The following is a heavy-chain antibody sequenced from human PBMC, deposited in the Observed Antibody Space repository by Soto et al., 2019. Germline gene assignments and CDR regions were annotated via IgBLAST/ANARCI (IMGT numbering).Heavy chain of an antibody. CDR3: AKDPLTRGWLDP. J-gene: IGHJ5*02. CDR2: ISAGGTT. Sequence: EVQLLESGGGLVQPGESLRLSCAASGFTFAGNAMTWVRQAPGKGLHWVSGISAGGTTYYADSAKGRFTISRDNSKNTLYLQMNSLRADDTAVYYCAKDPLTRGWLDPWGQGTLVTVSS. CDR1: GFTFAGNA. V-gene: IGHV3-23*01.